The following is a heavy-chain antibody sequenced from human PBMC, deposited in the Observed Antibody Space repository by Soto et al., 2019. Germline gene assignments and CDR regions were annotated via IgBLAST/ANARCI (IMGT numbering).Heavy chain of an antibody. Sequence: QVQLVQSGAEVKKPGASVKVSCKASGYTFTGYNMPWVRQAPGQGLEWMGWISPNSGDTNYAQRFQGRITMRTVSSIRTAYMELRRMRTCVTAVYYCARGGAYSYGPFLDYWGQGTLVAVSS. D-gene: IGHD5-18*01. CDR1: GYTFTGYN. J-gene: IGHJ4*02. CDR3: ARGGAYSYGPFLDY. CDR2: ISPNSGDT. V-gene: IGHV1-2*02.